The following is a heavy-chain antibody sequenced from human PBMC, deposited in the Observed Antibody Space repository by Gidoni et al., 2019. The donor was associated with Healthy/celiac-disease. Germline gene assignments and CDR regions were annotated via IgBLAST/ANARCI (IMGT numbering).Heavy chain of an antibody. CDR1: GGSISSSSYY. Sequence: QLQLQESGPGLVKPSETLSLTCTASGGSISSSSYYWGWIRQPPGKGLEWIGSIYYSGSTYYNPSLKSRVTISVDTSKNQFSLKLSSVTAADTAVYYCARGMDGGIDYWGQGTLVTVSS. D-gene: IGHD1-26*01. CDR3: ARGMDGGIDY. CDR2: IYYSGST. V-gene: IGHV4-39*01. J-gene: IGHJ4*02.